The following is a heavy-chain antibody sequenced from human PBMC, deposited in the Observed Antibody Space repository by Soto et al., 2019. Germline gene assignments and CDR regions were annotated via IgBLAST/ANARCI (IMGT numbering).Heavy chain of an antibody. V-gene: IGHV3-20*04. CDR3: ARAPGFYGDFFDY. CDR2: INRDGGST. Sequence: SGGSLRLSCAVFGFTFDDYGMSWVRQAPGKGLEWVSGINRDGGSTSYADSVKGRFTISRDNAKNSLYLQMNSLRVEDTALYYCARAPGFYGDFFDYWGQGTLVTVS. J-gene: IGHJ4*02. CDR1: GFTFDDYG. D-gene: IGHD4-17*01.